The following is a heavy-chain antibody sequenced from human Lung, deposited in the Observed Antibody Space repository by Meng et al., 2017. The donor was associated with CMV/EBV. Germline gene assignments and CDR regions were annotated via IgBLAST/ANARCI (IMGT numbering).Heavy chain of an antibody. CDR3: ARGGFTYDFWSGYDVDY. CDR2: INHSGST. Sequence: SETLSLXCAAFGGSFSGYYWSWIRQPPGKGLEWIGEINHSGSTNYNPSLKSRVTISVDTSKNQFSLKLSSVTAADTAVYYCARGGFTYDFWSGYDVDYWGQRXLVTVSS. CDR1: GGSFSGYY. D-gene: IGHD3-3*01. J-gene: IGHJ4*02. V-gene: IGHV4-34*01.